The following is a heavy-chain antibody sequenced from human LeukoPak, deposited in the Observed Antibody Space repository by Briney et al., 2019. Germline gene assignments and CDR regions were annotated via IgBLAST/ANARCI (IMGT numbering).Heavy chain of an antibody. D-gene: IGHD3-10*01. CDR1: GFTFDDYG. Sequence: GGSLRLSCAASGFTFDDYGMSWVRQAPGKGLEWVSSISSSSSYIYYADSVKGRFTISRDNAKNSLYLQMNSLRAEDTAVYYCARDSSDLLWFGELIAFDIWGQGTMVTVSS. V-gene: IGHV3-21*01. J-gene: IGHJ3*02. CDR3: ARDSSDLLWFGELIAFDI. CDR2: ISSSSSYI.